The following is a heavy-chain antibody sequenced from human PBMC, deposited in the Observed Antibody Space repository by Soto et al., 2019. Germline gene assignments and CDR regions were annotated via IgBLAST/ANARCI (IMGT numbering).Heavy chain of an antibody. D-gene: IGHD6-13*01. V-gene: IGHV4-28*03. J-gene: IGHJ4*02. CDR1: GYSISSRNW. Sequence: QVQLQESGPGLVKPSDTLSLTCAVSGYSISSRNWWGWIRQPPGKGLEWIGYIHQNGETYYNPSLTSLATMSMDTAKNQISLWLSIVTAGDTAVYDCARVKGPYTSRWYEDYWVQRTLVNYSS. CDR3: ARVKGPYTSRWYEDY. CDR2: IHQNGET.